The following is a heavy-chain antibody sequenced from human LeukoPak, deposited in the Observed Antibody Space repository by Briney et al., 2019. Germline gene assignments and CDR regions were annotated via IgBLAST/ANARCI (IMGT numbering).Heavy chain of an antibody. CDR1: GYTFTNYY. CDR3: ARGGVGATTYVWFDP. J-gene: IGHJ5*02. D-gene: IGHD1-26*01. CDR2: INPSGGST. Sequence: ASVKVSCKASGYTFTNYYIHWVRQPPGQGLDCMGIINPSGGSTSYAQKFQGRVTMTRDMSTSTVYMELSSLRSEDTAVYYCARGGVGATTYVWFDPWGQGTLVTVSS. V-gene: IGHV1-46*01.